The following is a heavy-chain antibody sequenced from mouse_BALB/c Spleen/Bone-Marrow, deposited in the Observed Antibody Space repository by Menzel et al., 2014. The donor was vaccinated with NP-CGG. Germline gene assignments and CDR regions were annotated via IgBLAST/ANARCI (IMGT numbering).Heavy chain of an antibody. D-gene: IGHD2-12*01. Sequence: QVQLKQSGPGLVAPSQSLSITCTVSGFSLTSYGVSWVRQPPGKGLEWLGVIWGDGSTNYHSALISRLSINKDNSKSQVLLKLNSLQTDDTATYYCAKEGRSRSTIITTFADWGQGTLVTVSA. J-gene: IGHJ3*01. V-gene: IGHV2-3*01. CDR1: GFSLTSYG. CDR2: IWGDGST. CDR3: AKEGRSRSTIITTFAD.